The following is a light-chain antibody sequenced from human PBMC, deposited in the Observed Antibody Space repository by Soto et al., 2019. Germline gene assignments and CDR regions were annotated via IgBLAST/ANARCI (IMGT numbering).Light chain of an antibody. CDR2: DTS. CDR3: HQRSNWPPVT. V-gene: IGKV3-11*01. J-gene: IGKJ3*01. Sequence: EIVLTQSPATLSLSPGERATLSCRASQSVGSSLAWYQQKPGQAPRLLIYDTSNRATGIPARFSGSGSGTDFTLTISSLEPEDFAIYYCHQRSNWPPVTFGPGTKVGIK. CDR1: QSVGSS.